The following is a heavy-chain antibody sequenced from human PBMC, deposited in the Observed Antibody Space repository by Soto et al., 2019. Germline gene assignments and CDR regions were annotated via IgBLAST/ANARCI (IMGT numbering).Heavy chain of an antibody. CDR1: GFTFSSYA. Sequence: GGSLRLSCAASGFTFSSYAMSWVRQAPGKGLEWVSAISGSGGSTYYADSVKGRFTISRDNSKNTLYLQMNNLRAEDTAVYYCAKDPMSNYASEHFDYLGQGTLGTVSS. D-gene: IGHD4-4*01. V-gene: IGHV3-23*01. CDR3: AKDPMSNYASEHFDY. J-gene: IGHJ4*02. CDR2: ISGSGGST.